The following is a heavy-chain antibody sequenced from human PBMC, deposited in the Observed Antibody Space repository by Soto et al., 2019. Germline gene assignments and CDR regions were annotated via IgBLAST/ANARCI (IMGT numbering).Heavy chain of an antibody. Sequence: SETLSLTCAVSGGSFGSSAYYWGWIRKAPGKGLEWIGSINYSGTTYYNPSLKSRVTISVDTSKNHFSLKLSSVTAADTALYYCSRRAPEGFDPWGQGTLVTVSS. V-gene: IGHV4-39*02. CDR2: INYSGTT. CDR1: GGSFGSSAYY. J-gene: IGHJ5*02. CDR3: SRRAPEGFDP.